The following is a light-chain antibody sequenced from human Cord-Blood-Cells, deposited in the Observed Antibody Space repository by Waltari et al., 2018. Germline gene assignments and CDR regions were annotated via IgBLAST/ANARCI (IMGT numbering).Light chain of an antibody. CDR1: SRAVGPYNL. V-gene: IGLV2-23*01. J-gene: IGLJ3*02. CDR3: CSYAGSSTWV. Sequence: QSALTQPASVSGSPGQSITISCPPPSRAVGPYNLISWYQQHPGKAPKLMIYEGSKRPSGVSNRFSGSKSGNTASLTISGLQAEDEADYYCCSYAGSSTWVFGGGTKLTVL. CDR2: EGS.